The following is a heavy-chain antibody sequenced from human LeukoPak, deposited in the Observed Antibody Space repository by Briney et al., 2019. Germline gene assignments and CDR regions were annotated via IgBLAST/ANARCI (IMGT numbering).Heavy chain of an antibody. CDR3: ARHGIVVVPAVKKGNWFDP. D-gene: IGHD2-2*01. V-gene: IGHV4-4*07. J-gene: IGHJ5*02. CDR1: GASLNRYY. Sequence: SETLSLTCSVSGASLNRYYWSWIRQPAGKGLEWIGRIYTSGSTNYNPSLKSRVTISVDTSKNQFSLKLSSVTAADTAVYYCARHGIVVVPAVKKGNWFDPWGQGTLVTVSS. CDR2: IYTSGST.